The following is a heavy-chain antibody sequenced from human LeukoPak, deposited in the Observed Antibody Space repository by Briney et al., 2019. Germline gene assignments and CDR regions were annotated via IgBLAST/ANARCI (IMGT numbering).Heavy chain of an antibody. Sequence: GGSLRLSCAASGFTFSSYGMHWVRQAPGKGLEWVAVISYDGSNKYYADSVKGRFTISRDNSKNTLYLQMNSLRAEDTAVYYCAKDGVPAAISIIAYWGQGTLVTVSS. D-gene: IGHD2-2*01. V-gene: IGHV3-30*18. J-gene: IGHJ4*02. CDR3: AKDGVPAAISIIAY. CDR1: GFTFSSYG. CDR2: ISYDGSNK.